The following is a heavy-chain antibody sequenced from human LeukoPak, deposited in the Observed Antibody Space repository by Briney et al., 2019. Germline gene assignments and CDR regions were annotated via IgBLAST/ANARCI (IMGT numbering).Heavy chain of an antibody. CDR2: INHSGTT. CDR1: GGSFSVYY. V-gene: IGHV4-34*01. J-gene: IGHJ6*03. CDR3: ARQGGEVRGVIISYYYMDV. D-gene: IGHD3-10*01. Sequence: ASETLSLTCAVYGGSFSVYYWSWIRQPPGKGLEWIGEINHSGTTNYNPSLKSRITISVDASKNQFSLKLSSVTAADTAVYYCARQGGEVRGVIISYYYMDVWDKGTTVTISS.